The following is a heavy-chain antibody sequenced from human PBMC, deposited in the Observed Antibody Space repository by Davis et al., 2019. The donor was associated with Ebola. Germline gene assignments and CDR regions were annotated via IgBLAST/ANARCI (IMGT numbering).Heavy chain of an antibody. CDR3: AKDLEIGTLDY. CDR2: ISGSGGST. D-gene: IGHD5-24*01. CDR1: GFTFSKYT. J-gene: IGHJ4*02. V-gene: IGHV3-23*01. Sequence: GGSLRLSCAASGFTFSKYTMSWVRQAPGEGLEWVAAISGSGGSTHYPDSVKGRFTISRDNSKNTIYLQVDSLRAEDTAVYYCAKDLEIGTLDYWGQGTLVTVSS.